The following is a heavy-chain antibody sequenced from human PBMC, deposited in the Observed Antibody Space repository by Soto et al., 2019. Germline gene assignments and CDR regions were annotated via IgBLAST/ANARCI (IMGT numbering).Heavy chain of an antibody. CDR3: ARTEASSWSFFYYGMDV. Sequence: SETLSLTCTVSGGPIGSYYWSWIRQSPGKGLEWIGGVYYSDGTNYNPSLKSRVTISLDRSKNQFSLRLTSVTAADTAVFYCARTEASSWSFFYYGMDVWAQGTTVTVSS. V-gene: IGHV4-59*01. CDR1: GGPIGSYY. CDR2: VYYSDGT. J-gene: IGHJ6*02. D-gene: IGHD6-13*01.